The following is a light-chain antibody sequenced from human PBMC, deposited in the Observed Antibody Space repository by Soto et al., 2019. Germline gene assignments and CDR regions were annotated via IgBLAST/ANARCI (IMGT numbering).Light chain of an antibody. CDR3: QQRADWPAT. V-gene: IGKV3-11*01. J-gene: IGKJ3*01. CDR1: QSVSTY. CDR2: DAS. Sequence: EIVLTQSPATLSLSKGERAILSCRASQSVSTYLAWYQQKPGQAPRLLIFDASNRATGIPARFSGSGSGTDFTLTISSLEPEDFAVYYCQQRADWPATFGPGTKVDIK.